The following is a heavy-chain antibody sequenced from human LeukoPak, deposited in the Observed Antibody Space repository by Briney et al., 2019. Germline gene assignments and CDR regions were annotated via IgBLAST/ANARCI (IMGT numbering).Heavy chain of an antibody. V-gene: IGHV4-34*01. CDR3: ARGSSGWSD. CDR1: GGSFSGYY. CDR2: INHSGST. D-gene: IGHD6-19*01. Sequence: SETLSLTCAVYGGSFSGYYWSCIRQPPGKGLEWIGEINHSGSTNYNPSLKSRVTISVDTSKNQFSLKLSSVTAADTAVYYCARGSSGWSDWGRGTLVTVSS. J-gene: IGHJ4*02.